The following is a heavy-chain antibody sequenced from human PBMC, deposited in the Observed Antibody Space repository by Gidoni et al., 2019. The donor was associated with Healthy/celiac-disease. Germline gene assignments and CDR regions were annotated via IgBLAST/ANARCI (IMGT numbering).Heavy chain of an antibody. CDR1: GGTVSSDA. J-gene: IGHJ4*02. V-gene: IGHV1-69*01. CDR2: IIPIFGTA. D-gene: IGHD3-22*01. Sequence: QVQLGQSGAEVKKPGAPVKGSCKAAGGTVSSDAISGVRQAPGQGLEWLGGIIPIFGTANYAQQFQGRVTITADESTSTAYMELSSLRSEDTAVYYCARGLLDSSGYYCPFDYWGQGTLVTVSS. CDR3: ARGLLDSSGYYCPFDY.